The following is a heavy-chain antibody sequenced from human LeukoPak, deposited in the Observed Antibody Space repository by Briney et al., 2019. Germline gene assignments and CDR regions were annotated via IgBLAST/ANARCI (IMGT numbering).Heavy chain of an antibody. D-gene: IGHD3-16*01. Sequence: HPGGSLRLSCAASGFTFSSYWMNWARQAPGKGLEWVASINHNGNVNYYVDSVKGRFTISRDNAKNPLYLQMSNLRAEDTAVYFCVRGGGLDVWGQGATVTVSS. CDR2: INHNGNVN. CDR3: VRGGGLDV. J-gene: IGHJ6*02. CDR1: GFTFSSYW. V-gene: IGHV3-7*03.